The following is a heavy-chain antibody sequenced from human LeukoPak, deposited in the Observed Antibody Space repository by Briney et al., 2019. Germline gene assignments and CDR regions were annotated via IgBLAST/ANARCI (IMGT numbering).Heavy chain of an antibody. CDR1: GFSFSTYE. Sequence: GGSLRLSCADSGFSFSTYEMNWVRQAPGKGLEWVSYISSSGSSIYYADSVKGRFTISRDNAKNSLFLQMNSLRAEDTAVYYCARGGWFFEHRGQGTLVTVSS. J-gene: IGHJ4*02. D-gene: IGHD6-19*01. CDR2: ISSSGSSI. CDR3: ARGGWFFEH. V-gene: IGHV3-48*03.